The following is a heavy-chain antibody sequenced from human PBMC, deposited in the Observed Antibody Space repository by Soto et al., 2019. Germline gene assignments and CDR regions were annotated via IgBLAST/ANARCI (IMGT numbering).Heavy chain of an antibody. V-gene: IGHV4-31*03. CDR2: IYYSGST. CDR3: ARYCSGGSCYVRYFDL. J-gene: IGHJ2*01. CDR1: GGSISSGGYY. Sequence: QVQLQESGPGLVKPSQTLSLTCTVSGGSISSGGYYWSWIRQHPGKGLEWIGYIYYSGSTYYNPSLKSRVTISVDTSKNQFSLKLSSVTAADTAVYYCARYCSGGSCYVRYFDLWGRGTLVTVSS. D-gene: IGHD2-15*01.